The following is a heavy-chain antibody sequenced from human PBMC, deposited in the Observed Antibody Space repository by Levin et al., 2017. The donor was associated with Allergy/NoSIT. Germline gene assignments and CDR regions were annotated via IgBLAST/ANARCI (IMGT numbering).Heavy chain of an antibody. V-gene: IGHV1-2*02. CDR3: ARADKMTPLYPFDY. CDR1: GYTFTGYY. Sequence: VASVKVSCKASGYTFTGYYMHWVRQAPGQGLEWMGWINPNSGGTNYAQKFQGRVTMTRDTSISTAYMELSRLRSDDTAVYYCARADKMTPLYPFDYWGQGTLVTVSS. J-gene: IGHJ4*02. D-gene: IGHD2-15*01. CDR2: INPNSGGT.